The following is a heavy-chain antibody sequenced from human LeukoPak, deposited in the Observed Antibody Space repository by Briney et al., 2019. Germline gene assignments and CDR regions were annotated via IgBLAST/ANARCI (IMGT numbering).Heavy chain of an antibody. J-gene: IGHJ4*02. CDR3: ARGGYYDYVWGSYRYFDY. CDR1: GFTVSSNY. CDR2: IYSGGST. D-gene: IGHD3-16*02. Sequence: PGGSLRLSCAASGFTVSSNYMSWVRQAPGKGLEWVSVIYSGGSTYYADSVKGRFTISRDNSKNTLYLQMNSLRAEDTAVYYCARGGYYDYVWGSYRYFDYWGQGTLVTVSS. V-gene: IGHV3-53*01.